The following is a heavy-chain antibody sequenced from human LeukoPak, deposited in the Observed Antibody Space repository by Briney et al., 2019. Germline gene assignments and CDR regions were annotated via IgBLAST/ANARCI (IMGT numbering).Heavy chain of an antibody. CDR3: ARGYYDTRGSAFDI. V-gene: IGHV1-46*01. J-gene: IGHJ3*02. CDR1: GYTFSSYY. Sequence: VASVKVSCKASGYTFSSYYMHWVRQAPGQGLEGMGIITPSGGGTSYPQKFQGRVTMTADTSTSTVYMDLSGLRSEDTAMYYCARGYYDTRGSAFDIWGQGTMVTVSS. D-gene: IGHD3-22*01. CDR2: ITPSGGGT.